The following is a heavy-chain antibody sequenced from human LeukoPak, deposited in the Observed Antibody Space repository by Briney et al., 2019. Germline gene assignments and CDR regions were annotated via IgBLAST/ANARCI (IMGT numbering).Heavy chain of an antibody. CDR2: ISSSSSYI. CDR3: GRGRSSGTKGDV. Sequence: PGGSLRLSCAASGFTFSSYSMNWVRQAPGKGLEWVSSISSSSSYIYYAASVKGRFTISRDNAKNSLYLQMNSLRAEDTAVYYCGRGRSSGTKGDVWGKGTTVTISS. J-gene: IGHJ6*04. CDR1: GFTFSSYS. V-gene: IGHV3-21*01. D-gene: IGHD1/OR15-1a*01.